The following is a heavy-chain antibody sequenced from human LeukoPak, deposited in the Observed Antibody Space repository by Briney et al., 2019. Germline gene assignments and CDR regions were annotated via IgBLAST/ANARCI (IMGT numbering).Heavy chain of an antibody. CDR3: ARIRCGHTDDICYNH. J-gene: IGHJ5*02. V-gene: IGHV4-34*01. Sequence: PSETLSLTCTVSGVSFNAYYWSWIRQSPGKGLEWIGEVSPGGYIKYNPFLKSRVTISVDTSESQLSLRLSSVTAADTAMYYCARIRCGHTDDICYNHWAQGTLVTVSS. CDR1: GVSFNAYY. D-gene: IGHD3/OR15-3a*01. CDR2: VSPGGYI.